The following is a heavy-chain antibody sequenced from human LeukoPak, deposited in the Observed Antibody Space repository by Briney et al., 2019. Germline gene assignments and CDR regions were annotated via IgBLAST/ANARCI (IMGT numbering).Heavy chain of an antibody. CDR2: IYYSGST. D-gene: IGHD4-17*01. CDR3: SRHVGSRDYGALRYAFDI. CDR1: GGSISGYY. Sequence: ETLSLTCTVSGGSISGYYWSWVRQPPGKGLEWIGYIYYSGSTNYNPSLRSRVTISVDSSKNQFSLKLSSVTAADTAVYYCSRHVGSRDYGALRYAFDIWGQGTMVTVSS. V-gene: IGHV4-59*01. J-gene: IGHJ3*02.